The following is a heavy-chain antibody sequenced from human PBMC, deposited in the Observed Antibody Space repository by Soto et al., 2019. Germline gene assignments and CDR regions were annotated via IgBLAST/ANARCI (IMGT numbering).Heavy chain of an antibody. J-gene: IGHJ6*02. Sequence: PSETLYLTCTVSGGSISSSSYYWGWIRQPQGKGMEWIGSIYYSGSTYYNPSLKSRVTISVDTSKNQFSLKLSSVTAADTAVYYCVRLYIEQQLGYYYYYGMDVCGQGTAVTVSS. D-gene: IGHD6-13*01. CDR1: GGSISSSSYY. CDR2: IYYSGST. V-gene: IGHV4-39*01. CDR3: VRLYIEQQLGYYYYYGMDV.